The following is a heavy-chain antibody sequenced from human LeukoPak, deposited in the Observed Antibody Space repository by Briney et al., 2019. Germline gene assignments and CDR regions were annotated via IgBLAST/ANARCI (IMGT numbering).Heavy chain of an antibody. Sequence: SETLSLTCTVSGGSISSYYWSWIRQPLGKGLEWIGYVYYTGSTNYNPSLKSRVTISVDTSKNQFSLKLSSVTATDTAVYYCARDRYGDHYYYYGMDVWGQGTTVTVSS. CDR2: VYYTGST. CDR3: ARDRYGDHYYYYGMDV. D-gene: IGHD4-17*01. CDR1: GGSISSYY. J-gene: IGHJ6*02. V-gene: IGHV4-59*01.